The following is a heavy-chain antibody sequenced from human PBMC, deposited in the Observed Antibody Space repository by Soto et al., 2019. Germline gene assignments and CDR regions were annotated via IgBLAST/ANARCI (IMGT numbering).Heavy chain of an antibody. CDR2: IFYSGIT. D-gene: IGHD3-9*01. V-gene: IGHV4-59*01. J-gene: IGHJ4*02. CDR1: GGSFSGYY. CDR3: ARHRGTISLTDY. Sequence: SETLSLTCAVYGGSFSGYYWSWIRQPPGKGLEWIGCIFYSGITNYNPSLKSRVTISVDTSKNQFSLKLSSVTAADTAVYYCARHRGTISLTDYWGQGTLVTVSS.